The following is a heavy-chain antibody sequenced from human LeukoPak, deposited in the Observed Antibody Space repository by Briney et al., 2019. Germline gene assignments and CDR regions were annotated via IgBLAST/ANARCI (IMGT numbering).Heavy chain of an antibody. CDR3: ARATQMPPTYDFWSRSSWYKRSGYMDV. D-gene: IGHD3-3*01. Sequence: ASVKVSCKASGYTFTGYYMHWVRQAPGQGLEWMGWINPNSGGTNYAQKFQGRVTMTRDTSISTAYLQWSSLKASDTAMYYCARATQMPPTYDFWSRSSWYKRSGYMDVWGKGTTVTVSS. J-gene: IGHJ6*03. CDR2: INPNSGGT. CDR1: GYTFTGYY. V-gene: IGHV1-2*02.